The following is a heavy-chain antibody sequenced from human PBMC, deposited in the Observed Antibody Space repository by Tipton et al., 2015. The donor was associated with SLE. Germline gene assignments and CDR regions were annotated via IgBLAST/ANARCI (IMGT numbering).Heavy chain of an antibody. Sequence: GSLRLSCTASGFTFSTYWMSWVRQAPGKGLEWVANIKEDGSEQYYVNSVKGRFTISRDNAKNSLYLQMNSLRAEDTAVYYCARVPRPDSSGSPLGYWGQGTLVTVSS. V-gene: IGHV3-7*01. CDR1: GFTFSTYW. CDR2: IKEDGSEQ. J-gene: IGHJ4*02. D-gene: IGHD3-22*01. CDR3: ARVPRPDSSGSPLGY.